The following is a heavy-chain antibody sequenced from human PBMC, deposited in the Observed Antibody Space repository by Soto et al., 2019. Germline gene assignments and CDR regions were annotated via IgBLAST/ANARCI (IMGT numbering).Heavy chain of an antibody. Sequence: QVQLVQSGAEVKKPGASVKVSCKASGYTFTSYAMHWVRQAPGQRLEWMGWINAGKGNTKYSQKFQGRVTITRDTSASTAYMELSSLRSEDTALYYCARDLGGMDIWGQGTMVTVSS. CDR3: ARDLGGMDI. CDR2: INAGKGNT. J-gene: IGHJ3*02. D-gene: IGHD3-10*01. CDR1: GYTFTSYA. V-gene: IGHV1-3*01.